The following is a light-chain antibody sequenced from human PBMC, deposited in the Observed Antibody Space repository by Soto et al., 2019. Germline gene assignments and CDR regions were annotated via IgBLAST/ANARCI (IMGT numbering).Light chain of an antibody. CDR2: DVT. Sequence: QSALTQPASVSGSPGQSITISCTGTSSYVGGYNYVSWYQHHPDKAPKLVIYDVTNRPSGVSNRFSGSKAGNTASLTISGLQAEDEADYYCNSYTGSATPYVFGTGTKLTVL. CDR1: SSYVGGYNY. CDR3: NSYTGSATPYV. J-gene: IGLJ1*01. V-gene: IGLV2-14*03.